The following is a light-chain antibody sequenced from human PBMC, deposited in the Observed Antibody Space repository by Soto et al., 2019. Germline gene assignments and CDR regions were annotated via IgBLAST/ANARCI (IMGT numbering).Light chain of an antibody. CDR3: GTWDNSLSAGV. CDR1: IGSSY. CDR2: ESN. J-gene: IGLJ2*01. Sequence: QSVLTQPPSVSAAPGQKVTISCSGIGSSYISWYQQLPGTAPKLLVYESNKRPSGIPDRFSGCKSGTSATLGITGLQTGDEADYYCGTWDNSLSAGVFGGGTKVTVL. V-gene: IGLV1-51*02.